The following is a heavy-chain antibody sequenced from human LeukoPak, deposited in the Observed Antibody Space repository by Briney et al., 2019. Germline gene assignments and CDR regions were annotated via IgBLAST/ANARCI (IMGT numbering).Heavy chain of an antibody. J-gene: IGHJ5*02. CDR3: ARRGSSRQRWFDP. D-gene: IGHD3-10*01. CDR2: IYPGDSDT. Sequence: GESLKISCKGSGYSFTSYWIGWVRQMPGKGLELMGIIYPGDSDTRYSPSFQGQVTMSADKSISTAYLQWSSLKASDTAMYYCARRGSSRQRWFDPWGQGTLVTVSS. CDR1: GYSFTSYW. V-gene: IGHV5-51*01.